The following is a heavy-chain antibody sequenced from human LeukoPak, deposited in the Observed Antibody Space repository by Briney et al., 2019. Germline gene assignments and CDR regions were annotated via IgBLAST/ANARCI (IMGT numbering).Heavy chain of an antibody. D-gene: IGHD3-22*01. Sequence: PSETLSLTCAVSGGSISSGGYSWSWIRQPPGKGLEWIGYIYHSRSTYYNPSLKSRVTISVDRSKNQFSLKLSSVTAADTAVYYCARGSSGYDDAFDIWGQGTMVTVSS. CDR3: ARGSSGYDDAFDI. V-gene: IGHV4-30-2*01. CDR1: GGSISSGGYS. CDR2: IYHSRST. J-gene: IGHJ3*02.